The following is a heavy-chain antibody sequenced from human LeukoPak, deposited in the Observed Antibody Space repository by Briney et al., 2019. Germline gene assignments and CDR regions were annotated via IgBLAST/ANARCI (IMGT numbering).Heavy chain of an antibody. V-gene: IGHV3-43*02. CDR2: ISGDGGST. CDR1: GFTFDDYA. D-gene: IGHD3-3*01. CDR3: AKDNFWSGYYETYYYYYYYMDV. J-gene: IGHJ6*03. Sequence: GRSLRLSCAASGFTFDDYAMHWVRQAPGKGLEWVSLISGDGGSTYYADSVKGRFTISRDNSKNSLYLQMNSLRTEDTALYYCAKDNFWSGYYETYYYYYYYMDVWGKGTTVTVSS.